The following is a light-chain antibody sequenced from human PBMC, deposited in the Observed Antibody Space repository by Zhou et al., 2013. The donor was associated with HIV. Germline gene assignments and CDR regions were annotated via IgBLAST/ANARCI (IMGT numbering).Light chain of an antibody. CDR2: GAS. J-gene: IGKJ2*01. CDR3: QQYGSSPPYT. V-gene: IGKV3-20*01. CDR1: QSVSSNY. Sequence: TQSPATLSLSPGERATLSCRASQSVSSNYLAWYQQKPGQAPRLLIFGASTRATGIPDRFSGSGSGTDFTLTISRLEPEDFAVYYCQQYGSSPPYTFGQGTKLEIK.